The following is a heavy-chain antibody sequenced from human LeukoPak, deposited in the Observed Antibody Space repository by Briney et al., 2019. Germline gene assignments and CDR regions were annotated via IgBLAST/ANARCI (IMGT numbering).Heavy chain of an antibody. CDR1: GGSFSGYY. J-gene: IGHJ4*02. CDR2: INHSGST. V-gene: IGHV4-34*01. D-gene: IGHD3-16*01. Sequence: SETLSLTCAVYGGSFSGYYWSWIRQPPGKGLEWIGEINHSGSTNYNPSLKSRVTISVDTSKNQFSLKLSSATAADTAVYYCARVGVTAGRPYYFDYWGQGTLVTVSS. CDR3: ARVGVTAGRPYYFDY.